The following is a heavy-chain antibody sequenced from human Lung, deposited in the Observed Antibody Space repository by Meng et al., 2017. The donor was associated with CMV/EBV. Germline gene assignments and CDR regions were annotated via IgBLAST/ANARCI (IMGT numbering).Heavy chain of an antibody. D-gene: IGHD6-13*01. Sequence: GGSXRLXXAASGFTFSSYWMHWVRQAPGKGLVWVSRINSDGSSTSYADSVKGRFTISRDNAKNTLYLQMNSLRAEDTAVYYCARGGSSWGGKYYYYGMDVWXQGTTVTVSS. CDR1: GFTFSSYW. CDR3: ARGGSSWGGKYYYYGMDV. J-gene: IGHJ6*02. V-gene: IGHV3-74*01. CDR2: INSDGSST.